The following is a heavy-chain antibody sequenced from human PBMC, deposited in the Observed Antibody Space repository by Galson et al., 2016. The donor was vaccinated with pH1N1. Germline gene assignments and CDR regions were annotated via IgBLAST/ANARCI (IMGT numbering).Heavy chain of an antibody. J-gene: IGHJ2*01. Sequence: PALVKPTQTLTLTCAFSGFSLNTVRMRVSWIRQPPGKALEWLARVDWDDDKYYSTSLKTRLTISKDTSKNQVVLTMTNMDPVDTCTYYCARMTSKWGWYFDVWGRGTLVTFSA. D-gene: IGHD7-27*01. V-gene: IGHV2-70*04. CDR1: GFSLNTVRMR. CDR3: ARMTSKWGWYFDV. CDR2: VDWDDDK.